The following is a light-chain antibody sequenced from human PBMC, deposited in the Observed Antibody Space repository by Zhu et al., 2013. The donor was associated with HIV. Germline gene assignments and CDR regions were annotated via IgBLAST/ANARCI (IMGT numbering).Light chain of an antibody. V-gene: IGLV3-1*01. Sequence: SYEMTQPPSVSVSPGQTATITCSGDKLGNKFACWYQQKAGQSPVLVIYQDNKRPSGIPERFSGSNSGNTATLTISGTQAMDEADYYCQAWDSNTVVFGGGTKLTAL. CDR2: QDN. CDR1: KLGNKF. J-gene: IGLJ3*02. CDR3: QAWDSNTVV.